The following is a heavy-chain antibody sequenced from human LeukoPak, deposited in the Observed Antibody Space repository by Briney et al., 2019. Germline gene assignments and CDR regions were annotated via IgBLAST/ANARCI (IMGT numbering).Heavy chain of an antibody. J-gene: IGHJ6*02. D-gene: IGHD3-10*01. V-gene: IGHV4-39*07. CDR3: ARGIGSGSYYSYYYYGMDV. CDR1: GGSISSSSYY. Sequence: SETLSLTCTVSGGSISSSSYYWGWIRQPPGKGLEWIGSIYYNPSLKSRVTISVDTSKNQFSLKLSSVTAADTAVYYCARGIGSGSYYSYYYYGMDVWGQGTTVTVSS. CDR2: I.